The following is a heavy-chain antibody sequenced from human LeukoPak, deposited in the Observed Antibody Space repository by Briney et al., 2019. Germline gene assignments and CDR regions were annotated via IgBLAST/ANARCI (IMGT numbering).Heavy chain of an antibody. CDR2: IYSGGST. CDR3: ARDQGAGTPWYYFDY. D-gene: IGHD6-19*01. CDR1: GFTVSSNY. J-gene: IGHJ4*02. V-gene: IGHV3-53*01. Sequence: PGGSLRLSCAASGFTVSSNYMSWVRQAPGKGLEWVSVIYSGGSTYYADSVKGRFTISRDNSKNTLYLQMNSLRAEDTAVYYCARDQGAGTPWYYFDYWGQGTLVTVSS.